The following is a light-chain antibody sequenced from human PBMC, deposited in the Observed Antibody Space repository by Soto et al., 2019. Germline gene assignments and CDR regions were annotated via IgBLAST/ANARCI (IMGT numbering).Light chain of an antibody. CDR2: GNS. Sequence: QAVLTQPPSVSGAPGQRVTISCTGSSSNIGAGYDVHWYQQLPGTAPKLLIYGNSNRPSGVPDRFSGSKSGTSASLAITGLQAEDEADYYCQSYDSSLSGSVLGGGTQLTVL. CDR1: SSNIGAGYD. J-gene: IGLJ3*02. CDR3: QSYDSSLSGSV. V-gene: IGLV1-40*01.